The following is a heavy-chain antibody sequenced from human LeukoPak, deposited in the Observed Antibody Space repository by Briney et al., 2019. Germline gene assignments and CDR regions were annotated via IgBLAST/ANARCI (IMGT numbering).Heavy chain of an antibody. Sequence: SETLSLTCAVYGGSFSVYYWSWIHQPPGKGLEWIGEINHSGSTNYNPSLKSRVTISVDTSKNQFSLKLSSVTAADTAVYYCARGVATMAYYYYYYMDVWGKGTTVTISS. D-gene: IGHD5-12*01. J-gene: IGHJ6*03. V-gene: IGHV4-34*01. CDR1: GGSFSVYY. CDR2: INHSGST. CDR3: ARGVATMAYYYYYYMDV.